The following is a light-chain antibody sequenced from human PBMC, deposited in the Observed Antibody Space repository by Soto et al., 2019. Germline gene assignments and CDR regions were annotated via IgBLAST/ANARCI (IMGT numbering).Light chain of an antibody. J-gene: IGKJ1*01. CDR3: QPYGTSSWT. V-gene: IGKV3-20*01. Sequence: ETELTKPQGTVSSSPGERRPLYCRPSQSVYNNYLAWYQHKPGQAPRLLIYAASSRATGIPDRFSGSGSGTDFTLTISRLEPEDFAVYYCQPYGTSSWTFGQGTKVDIK. CDR1: QSVYNNY. CDR2: AAS.